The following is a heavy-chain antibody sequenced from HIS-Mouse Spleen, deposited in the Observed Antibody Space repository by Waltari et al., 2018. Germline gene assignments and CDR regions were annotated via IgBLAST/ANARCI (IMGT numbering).Heavy chain of an antibody. V-gene: IGHV3-74*01. D-gene: IGHD1-1*01. CDR1: GFTFSSYW. Sequence: EVQLVESGGGLVQPGGSLRLSCAASGFTFSSYWMHWVSRINSDGSSTSYADSVKGRFTISRDNAKNTLYLQMNSLRAEDTAVYYCARDLELDAFDIWGQGTMVTVSS. J-gene: IGHJ3*02. CDR3: ARDLELDAFDI. CDR2: INSDGSST.